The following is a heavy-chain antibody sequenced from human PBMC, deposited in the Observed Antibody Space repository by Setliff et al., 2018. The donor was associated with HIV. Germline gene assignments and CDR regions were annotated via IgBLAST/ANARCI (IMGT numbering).Heavy chain of an antibody. Sequence: GGSLRLSCAASGFSFSAYSMAWVRQAPGKGLEWVANINEDGTETYYVDSVKGRFTISRDNAKNSLYLEMNSVRVEDTAVYYCARDWGFCSGNACYAVYGHWGQGTQVTVSS. J-gene: IGHJ4*02. CDR2: INEDGTET. D-gene: IGHD2-15*01. V-gene: IGHV3-7*01. CDR3: ARDWGFCSGNACYAVYGH. CDR1: GFSFSAYS.